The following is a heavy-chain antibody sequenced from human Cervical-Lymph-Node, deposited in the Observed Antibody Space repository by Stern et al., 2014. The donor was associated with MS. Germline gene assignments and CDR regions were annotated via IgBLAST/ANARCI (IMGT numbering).Heavy chain of an antibody. CDR3: AKDQSWELLVYYYGRDV. CDR2: ISYDGSNK. D-gene: IGHD1-26*01. CDR1: GFTFSSYG. J-gene: IGHJ6*02. Sequence: MQLVESGGGVVQPGRSLRLSCAASGFTFSSYGMHWVRQAPGKGMEWVAVISYDGSNKSSADSVKGRFTISRDNYKNTLYLQMNSLRAEDTAVYYCAKDQSWELLVYYYGRDVWGQGTTVTVSS. V-gene: IGHV3-30*18.